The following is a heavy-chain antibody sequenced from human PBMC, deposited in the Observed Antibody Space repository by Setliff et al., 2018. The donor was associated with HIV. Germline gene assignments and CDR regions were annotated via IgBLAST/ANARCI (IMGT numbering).Heavy chain of an antibody. J-gene: IGHJ6*03. D-gene: IGHD3-9*01. V-gene: IGHV3-48*01. CDR2: ISGESNII. CDR3: ARDTTYYDMSGYSYMDV. Sequence: GGSLRLSCTASGFTFSSYSMNWVRQAPGRGLECVSYISGESNIIDYADSVKGRFTISRDNAKNSLYLQMNSLRAEDTALYYCARDTTYYDMSGYSYMDVWGKGTTVTVS. CDR1: GFTFSSYS.